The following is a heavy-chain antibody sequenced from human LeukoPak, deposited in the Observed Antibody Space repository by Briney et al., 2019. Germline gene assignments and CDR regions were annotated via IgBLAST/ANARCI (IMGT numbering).Heavy chain of an antibody. D-gene: IGHD3-3*01. CDR2: IIPIFGTA. V-gene: IGHV1-69*05. J-gene: IGHJ4*02. CDR1: GYTFTNYY. Sequence: SVKVSCKASGYTFTNYYMHWVRQAPGQGLEWMGGIIPIFGTANYAQKFQGRVTITTDESTSTAYMELSSLRSEDTAVYYCARGGPGGSGYFSTGFDYWGQGTLVTVSS. CDR3: ARGGPGGSGYFSTGFDY.